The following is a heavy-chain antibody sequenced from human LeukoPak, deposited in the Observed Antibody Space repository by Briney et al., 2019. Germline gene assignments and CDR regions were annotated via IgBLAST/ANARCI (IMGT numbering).Heavy chain of an antibody. D-gene: IGHD2-8*01. CDR2: ISGSGGST. CDR3: AKAASCTNGVCFYYSYMDV. J-gene: IGHJ6*03. V-gene: IGHV3-23*01. CDR1: GFTFSNAW. Sequence: GGSLRLSCAASGFTFSNAWMSWVRQAPGKGLEWASGISGSGGSTYYADSVKGRCTISRDNSRNTLYLQMNGLRAEDTAVYHCAKAASCTNGVCFYYSYMDVWGKGTTVTVSS.